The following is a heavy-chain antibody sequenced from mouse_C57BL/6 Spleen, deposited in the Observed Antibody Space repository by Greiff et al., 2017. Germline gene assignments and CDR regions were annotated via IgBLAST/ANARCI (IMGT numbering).Heavy chain of an antibody. CDR3: ARNDYDRYYAMDY. D-gene: IGHD2-4*01. CDR1: GYTFTSYT. J-gene: IGHJ4*01. V-gene: IGHV1-4*01. Sequence: VKLMESGAELARPGSSVKMSCKASGYTFTSYTMHWVKQRPGQGLEWIGYINPSSGYTKYNQKFKDKATLTADKSSSTAYMQLSSLTSEDSAVYYCARNDYDRYYAMDYWGQGTSVTVSS. CDR2: INPSSGYT.